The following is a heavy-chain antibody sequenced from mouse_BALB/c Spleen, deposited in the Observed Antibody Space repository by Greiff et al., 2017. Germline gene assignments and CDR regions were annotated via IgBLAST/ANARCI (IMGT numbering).Heavy chain of an antibody. J-gene: IGHJ4*01. CDR1: GFTFSDYY. CDR2: ISDGGSYT. CDR3: ARDRGTLLRLRGAMDY. V-gene: IGHV5-4*02. Sequence: EVQLVESGGGLVKPGGSLKLSCAASGFTFSDYYMYWVRQTPEKRLEWVATISDGGSYTYYPDSVKGRFTISRDNAKNNLYLQMNSLKSEDTAMYYCARDRGTLLRLRGAMDYWGQGTSVTVSS. D-gene: IGHD1-2*01.